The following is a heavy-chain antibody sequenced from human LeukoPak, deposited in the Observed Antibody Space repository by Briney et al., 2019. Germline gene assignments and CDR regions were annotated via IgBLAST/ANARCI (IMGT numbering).Heavy chain of an antibody. D-gene: IGHD3-10*01. J-gene: IGHJ4*02. CDR1: GFTFSSYG. V-gene: IGHV3-30*03. CDR3: ARVGWVETGTEIVGGFDF. CDR2: ISYDGSNK. Sequence: GGSLRLSCAAYGFTFSSYGMHWVRQAPGKGLEWVAIISYDGSNKYYADSVKGRFTISTDNSKNTVSLQMNSLRAEDRAVYYCARVGWVETGTEIVGGFDFWGQGTLVTVSS.